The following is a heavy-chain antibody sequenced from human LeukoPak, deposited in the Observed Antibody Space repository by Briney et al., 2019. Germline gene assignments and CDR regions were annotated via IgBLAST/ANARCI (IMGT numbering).Heavy chain of an antibody. CDR3: ATIGVSGSYRDFAQ. J-gene: IGHJ4*01. CDR2: VTPSSGWR. CDR1: GDTFSDYH. Sequence: GASVKVSCKAFGDTFSDYHVHWVRQAPGLGAQGLEWMGWVTPSSGWRRYSQKLQGRVAMTFDTPTSTVYMELTSLTSDDTGIYFCATIGVSGSYRDFAQWGHGTLVTVSS. V-gene: IGHV1-2*02. D-gene: IGHD1-26*01.